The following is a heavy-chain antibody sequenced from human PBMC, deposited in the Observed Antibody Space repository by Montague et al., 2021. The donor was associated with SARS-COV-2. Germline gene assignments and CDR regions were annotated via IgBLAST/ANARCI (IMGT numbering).Heavy chain of an antibody. D-gene: IGHD2-8*01. V-gene: IGHV4-59*11. CDR2: IYYTGST. Sequence: SETLSLTCTVSGGSISSHYWTWIRQPPGKGLEWIGYIYYTGSTNYHPSLKSRVTISVDTSKNQFSLSLRSVTAADTALYYCARLPPNGRWYLDLWGRGTLVTVSS. CDR1: GGSISSHY. J-gene: IGHJ2*01. CDR3: ARLPPNGRWYLDL.